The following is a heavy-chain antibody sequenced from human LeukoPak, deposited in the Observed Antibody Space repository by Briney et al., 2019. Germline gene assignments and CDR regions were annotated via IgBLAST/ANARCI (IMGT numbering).Heavy chain of an antibody. CDR1: GASIRSGDYY. Sequence: SETLSLTCTVSGASIRSGDYYWSWIRQPPGKGLEWIGYIYDSGSTYYNPSLKSRITISVDTSENRLSLKLSSVTATDTAVYYCARDCSGGSCYGAFDIWGXXTMVTVSS. J-gene: IGHJ3*02. V-gene: IGHV4-30-4*01. CDR3: ARDCSGGSCYGAFDI. CDR2: IYDSGST. D-gene: IGHD2-15*01.